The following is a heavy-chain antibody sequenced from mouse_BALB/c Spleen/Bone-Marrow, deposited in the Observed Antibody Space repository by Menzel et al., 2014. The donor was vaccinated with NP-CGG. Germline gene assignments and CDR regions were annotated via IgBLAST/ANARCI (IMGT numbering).Heavy chain of an antibody. J-gene: IGHJ2*01. CDR1: SYAFSSYW. CDR2: IYPGDGDT. D-gene: IGHD2-10*02. V-gene: IGHV1-80*01. Sequence: VQLQQSGAELVRPGSSVKISCKASSYAFSSYWMNWVKQRPGQGLEWIGQIYPGDGDTNYNGKFKGKATLTADKSFSTAYMQLSSLTSEDSAVYFCARQYGNYFDYWGQGTTLTVSS. CDR3: ARQYGNYFDY.